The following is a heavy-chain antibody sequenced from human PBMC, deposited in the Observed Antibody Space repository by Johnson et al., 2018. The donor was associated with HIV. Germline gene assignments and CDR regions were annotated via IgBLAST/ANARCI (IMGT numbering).Heavy chain of an antibody. Sequence: QVQLVESGGGLVKPGGSLRLSCAASGFTSGFTFNDYYMGWIRQAPGKGLEWVSVIYSGGSTYYADSVKGRFTISRDNSKRSVFLQMNSLRAEDTAVYYCARESTPWGSDYVGYGLDIWGQGTVVTVSS. V-gene: IGHV3-11*04. CDR2: IYSGGST. CDR1: GFTSGFTFNDYY. J-gene: IGHJ3*02. D-gene: IGHD4/OR15-4a*01. CDR3: ARESTPWGSDYVGYGLDI.